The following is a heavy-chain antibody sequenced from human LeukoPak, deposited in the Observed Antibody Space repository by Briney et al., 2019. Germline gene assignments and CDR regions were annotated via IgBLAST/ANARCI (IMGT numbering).Heavy chain of an antibody. D-gene: IGHD3-10*01. CDR2: IIPNLGTT. J-gene: IGHJ6*03. CDR3: ARSSGTYYRGYYYMDV. Sequence: ASVKVSCKTSGGTFSNYAIAWVRQAPGQGLQWMGRIIPNLGTTDYAQSFQGRVTISTDESMITSYLQLSSLRSDDTAVYYCARSSGTYYRGYYYMDVWGKGTTVTVS. V-gene: IGHV1-69*05. CDR1: GGTFSNYA.